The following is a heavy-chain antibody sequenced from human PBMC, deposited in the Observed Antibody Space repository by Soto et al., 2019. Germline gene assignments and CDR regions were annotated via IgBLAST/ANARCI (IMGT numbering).Heavy chain of an antibody. Sequence: GGSLRLSCATSGFTFSSYAMSWVRQAPGKGLEWVSVISGSDGSTYYADSVKGRFTISRDNSKNTLFLQMNSLRGEDTAVYYCAKEAWIVSLSPPHFERRGQGTLVPVSS. J-gene: IGHJ5*02. CDR3: AKEAWIVSLSPPHFER. V-gene: IGHV3-23*01. CDR1: GFTFSSYA. D-gene: IGHD1-1*01. CDR2: ISGSDGST.